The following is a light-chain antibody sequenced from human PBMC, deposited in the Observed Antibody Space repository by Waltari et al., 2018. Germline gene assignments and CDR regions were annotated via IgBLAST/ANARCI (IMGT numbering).Light chain of an antibody. CDR2: AAS. V-gene: IGKV3-20*01. CDR3: QNHERLPAM. CDR1: QSISRY. J-gene: IGKJ1*01. Sequence: EIVLTQSPGTLSLSPGARATLSCRASQSISRYFAWYQQKPGQAPRLLIYAASSRATGIPDRFSGSGSGTDFSLTISRLEPEDFAVYYCQNHERLPAMFGQGTKVEIK.